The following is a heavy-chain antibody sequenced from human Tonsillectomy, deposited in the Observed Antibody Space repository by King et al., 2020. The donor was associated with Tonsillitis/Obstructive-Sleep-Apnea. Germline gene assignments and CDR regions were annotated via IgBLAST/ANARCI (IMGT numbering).Heavy chain of an antibody. CDR2: ISFYGRNE. V-gene: IGHV3-30*01. CDR1: GFTSRSHT. CDR3: ARDRSGWPPEYFDY. J-gene: IGHJ4*02. D-gene: IGHD6-19*01. Sequence: VQLVESGGGVVQPGRSLRLSCAASGFTSRSHTLHWVRQAPGKGLEWVALISFYGRNEYSADSVKGRFTISRDNSKNTLNLQMNILGAEDTAVYYCARDRSGWPPEYFDYWGQGTLVTVSS.